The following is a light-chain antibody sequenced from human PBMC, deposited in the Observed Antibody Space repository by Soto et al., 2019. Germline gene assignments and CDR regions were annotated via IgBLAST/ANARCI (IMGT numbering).Light chain of an antibody. Sequence: DIQMTQSPSTLSASVGDRVTITCRASQSVSIWLAWYQQKPGKAPKLLIYKASSLESGVPSRFSGSGSGTEFTLTISSLQPDDFATYYCQQYNSYTWTFDQGPKVEIK. CDR3: QQYNSYTWT. V-gene: IGKV1-5*03. CDR2: KAS. CDR1: QSVSIW. J-gene: IGKJ1*01.